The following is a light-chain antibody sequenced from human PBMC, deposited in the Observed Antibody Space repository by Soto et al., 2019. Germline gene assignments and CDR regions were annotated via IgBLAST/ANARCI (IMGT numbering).Light chain of an antibody. CDR3: AAWDDSLNGYV. CDR2: SNN. Sequence: QSVLTQPPSASGTPGQRVTISCSGSSSNIGSNNVNWYQQRPGTAPNLLIYSNNQRPSGVPDRFSGSNSGTSSSLAISGLQSEDEDDYYCAAWDDSLNGYVFGTGTKLTVL. CDR1: SSNIGSNN. V-gene: IGLV1-44*01. J-gene: IGLJ1*01.